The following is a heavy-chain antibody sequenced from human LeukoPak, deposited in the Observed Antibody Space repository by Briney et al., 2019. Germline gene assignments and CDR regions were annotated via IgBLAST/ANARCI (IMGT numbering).Heavy chain of an antibody. CDR3: AKDRDPYSSGTWDS. CDR1: GFTFNKYG. D-gene: IGHD3-22*01. CDR2: RSDDGSAQ. Sequence: PGRSLRLPCIASGFTFNKYGMHWVRQAPGKGLEWVAVRSDDGSAQHYADSVRGRFTISRDNSKNTLSLQMNSLRPEDTAMYSCAKDRDPYSSGTWDSWGQGTLVIVSS. V-gene: IGHV3-30*18. J-gene: IGHJ1*01.